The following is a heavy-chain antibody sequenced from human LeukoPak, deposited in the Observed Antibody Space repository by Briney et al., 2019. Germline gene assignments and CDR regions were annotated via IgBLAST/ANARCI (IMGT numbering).Heavy chain of an antibody. J-gene: IGHJ4*02. CDR2: IHTSGST. D-gene: IGHD6-6*01. CDR3: ARVPASSSDLFDD. CDR1: GGSISSGSYY. Sequence: PSETLSLTCIVSGGSISSGSYYWSWIRQPAGKGLEWIGRIHTSGSTNYNSSLKSRVTILIDTSKNQFSLKLSSVTAADTAVYYCARVPASSSDLFDDWGQGTLVTVSS. V-gene: IGHV4-61*02.